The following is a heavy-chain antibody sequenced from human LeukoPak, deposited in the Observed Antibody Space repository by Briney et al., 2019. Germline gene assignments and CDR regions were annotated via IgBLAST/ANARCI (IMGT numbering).Heavy chain of an antibody. CDR3: AREVGEDGYSINYYMDV. V-gene: IGHV1-2*02. Sequence: ASVKVSCKASGYTFTGYYMHWVRQAPGQGLEWMGWINPNSGGTNYAQKFQGRVTMTTDTSTSTAYMELRSLRSDDTAVYYCAREVGEDGYSINYYMDVWGKGTTVTVSS. CDR2: INPNSGGT. CDR1: GYTFTGYY. D-gene: IGHD5-24*01. J-gene: IGHJ6*03.